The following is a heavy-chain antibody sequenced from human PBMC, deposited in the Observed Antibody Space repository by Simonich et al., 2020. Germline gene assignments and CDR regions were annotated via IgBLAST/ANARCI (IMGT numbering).Heavy chain of an antibody. J-gene: IGHJ4*02. CDR2: IYYWRST. Sequence: QVQLQESGPGLVTPSETLSLTCTVSGGSISSYYWRWIRLPPGKELVWIGYIYYWRSTNNNPSLKSRVTISVDTSKNQFSLKLSSVTAADTAVYYCARHDRWLQFYFDYWGQGTLVTVSS. CDR1: GGSISSYY. CDR3: ARHDRWLQFYFDY. D-gene: IGHD5-12*01. V-gene: IGHV4-59*08.